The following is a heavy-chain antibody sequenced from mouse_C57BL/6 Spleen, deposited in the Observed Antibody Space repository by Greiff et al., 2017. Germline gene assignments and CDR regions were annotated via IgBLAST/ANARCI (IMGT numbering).Heavy chain of an antibody. CDR3: ARRDYSNYDWFAY. Sequence: QVQLQQPGAELVRPGSSVKLSCKASGYTFTSYWMHWVKQRPIQGLEWIGNIDPSDSETHYNQKFKDKATLTVDKSSSTAYMQLSSLTSEDSAVYYCARRDYSNYDWFAYWGQGTLVTVSA. CDR2: IDPSDSET. D-gene: IGHD2-5*01. V-gene: IGHV1-52*01. J-gene: IGHJ3*01. CDR1: GYTFTSYW.